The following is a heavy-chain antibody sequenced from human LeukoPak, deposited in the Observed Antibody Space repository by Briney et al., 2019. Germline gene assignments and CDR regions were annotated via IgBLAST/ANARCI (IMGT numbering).Heavy chain of an antibody. J-gene: IGHJ4*02. V-gene: IGHV3-48*03. CDR3: AIEKLYGFDC. D-gene: IGHD3-10*01. Sequence: GGALRLSCAASGFTFSIYEMHWVGQARGKGGELFSYISNSISTIKYADSVKSRFTISTNNAQNSLYLQMNSLRAEDTAVYYCAIEKLYGFDCWGQGALVTVSS. CDR1: GFTFSIYE. CDR2: ISNSISTI.